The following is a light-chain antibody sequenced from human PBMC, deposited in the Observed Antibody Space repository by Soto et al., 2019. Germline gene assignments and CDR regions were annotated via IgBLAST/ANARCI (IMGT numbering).Light chain of an antibody. V-gene: IGKV3-15*01. Sequence: EILMTQSPATLSVAPGERATLSCRASQSVDSNLAWYQQKPGQAPRLLIYGASTRATGISARFSGSGSGTEFTLTISSLQSEDFGVYYCQQYNNWWPVGQGTKVEI. J-gene: IGKJ1*01. CDR1: QSVDSN. CDR2: GAS. CDR3: QQYNNWWP.